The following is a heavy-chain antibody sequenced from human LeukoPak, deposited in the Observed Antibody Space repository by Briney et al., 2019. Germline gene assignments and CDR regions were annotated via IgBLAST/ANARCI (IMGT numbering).Heavy chain of an antibody. D-gene: IGHD6-19*01. CDR1: GYTFTIYG. J-gene: IGHJ4*02. V-gene: IGHV1-18*01. CDR2: ISVHSGNP. Sequence: ASVKVSCKASGYTFTIYGLSWVRQAPGQGLEWMGWISVHSGNPKYAQKFQGRVTMTTDTSTSTHHLELRSLRSDDTAVYYCARDVGAVAGYNFDYWGQGTLVAVSS. CDR3: ARDVGAVAGYNFDY.